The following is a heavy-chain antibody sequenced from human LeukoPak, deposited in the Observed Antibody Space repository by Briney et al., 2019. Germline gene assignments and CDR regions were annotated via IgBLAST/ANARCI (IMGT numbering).Heavy chain of an antibody. CDR2: IGVSGIHT. V-gene: IGHV3-23*01. CDR3: ARDLSLLGLDD. CDR1: GFNFRIHG. D-gene: IGHD3-16*01. J-gene: IGHJ4*02. Sequence: GGSLRLSCAASGFNFRIHGINWVRQAPGKGLEWVSAIGVSGIHTYFADSVKGRFSISRGDSRNTVYLQMKSLRAGDTALYFCARDLSLLGLDDWGQGTLVTVSS.